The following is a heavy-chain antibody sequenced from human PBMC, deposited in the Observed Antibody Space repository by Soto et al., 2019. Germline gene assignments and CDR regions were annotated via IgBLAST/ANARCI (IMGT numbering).Heavy chain of an antibody. D-gene: IGHD2-2*01. CDR1: GFTFSSYS. V-gene: IGHV3-21*01. CDR2: ISSSSSYI. J-gene: IGHJ6*02. CDR3: ASGRYCSSTSCYGGYYYYGMDV. Sequence: GGSLRLSCAASGFTFSSYSMNWVRQAPGKGLEWVSSISSSSSYIYYADSVKGRFTISRDNAKNSLYLKMNSLRAEDTAVYYCASGRYCSSTSCYGGYYYYGMDVWGQGTTVTVSS.